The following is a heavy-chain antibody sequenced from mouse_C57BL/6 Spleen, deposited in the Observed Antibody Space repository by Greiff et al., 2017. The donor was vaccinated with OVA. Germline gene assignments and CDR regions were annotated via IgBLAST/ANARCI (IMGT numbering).Heavy chain of an antibody. CDR1: GYAFSSSW. D-gene: IGHD4-1*01. CDR3: ARFGTKGYYFYY. CDR2: IYPGDGDT. V-gene: IGHV1-82*01. Sequence: VKLVESGPELVKPGASVKISCKASGYAFSSSWMNWVKQRPGKGLEWIGRIYPGDGDTNYNGKFKGKATLTADKSSSTAYMQLSSLTSEDSAVYFCARFGTKGYYFYYWGQGTTLTVSS. J-gene: IGHJ2*01.